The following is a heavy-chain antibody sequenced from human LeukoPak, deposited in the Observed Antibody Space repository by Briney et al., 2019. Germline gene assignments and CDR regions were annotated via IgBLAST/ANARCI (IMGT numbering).Heavy chain of an antibody. J-gene: IGHJ3*02. V-gene: IGHV3-23*01. CDR3: ASQLGNDAFDI. CDR2: ISGSGGST. Sequence: PGGSLRLSCAASGFTVSSNYMSWVRQAPGKGLEWVSAISGSGGSTYYADSVKGRFTISRDNSKNTLYLQMNSLRAEDTAVYYCASQLGNDAFDIWGQGTMVTVSS. CDR1: GFTVSSNY. D-gene: IGHD7-27*01.